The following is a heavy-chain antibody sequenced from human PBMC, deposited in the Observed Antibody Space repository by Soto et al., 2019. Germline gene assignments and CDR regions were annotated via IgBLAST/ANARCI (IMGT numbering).Heavy chain of an antibody. CDR3: ARESGYDLSRCFDP. CDR1: GGSFSGYY. V-gene: IGHV4-34*01. CDR2: INHSGST. J-gene: IGHJ5*02. Sequence: PSETLSLTCAVYGGSFSGYYWSWIRQPPGKGLEWIGEINHSGSTNYNPSLKSRVTISVDTSKNQFSLKLSSVTAADTAVYYCARESGYDLSRCFDPWGQGTLVTVSS. D-gene: IGHD5-12*01.